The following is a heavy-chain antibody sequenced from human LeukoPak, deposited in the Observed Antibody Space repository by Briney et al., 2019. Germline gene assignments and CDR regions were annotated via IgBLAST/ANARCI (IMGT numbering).Heavy chain of an antibody. J-gene: IGHJ4*02. CDR2: IHPSGLDK. D-gene: IGHD3-10*01. CDR3: SGRYGPGPV. Sequence: GASVTVSCKTSGYTFSGRHIYWVRQAPGQGLEWMGNIHPSGLDKNYAPKFQVRMTMTTDTSISTAYMELYSVTSDDTAVYYCSGRYGPGPVWGQGTLITVSS. V-gene: IGHV1-2*02. CDR1: GYTFSGRH.